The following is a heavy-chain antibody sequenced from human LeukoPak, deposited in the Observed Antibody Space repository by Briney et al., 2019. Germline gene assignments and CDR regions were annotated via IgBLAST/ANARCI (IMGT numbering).Heavy chain of an antibody. D-gene: IGHD3-22*01. CDR3: ARDYYDSSGSYFDY. Sequence: SETLSLTCTVSGGSISSYYWSWIRQPPGKGLEWLGYIYYSGSTNYNPSLKSRVTISVDTSKNQFSLKLSSVTAADTAVYYCARDYYDSSGSYFDYWGQGTLVTVSS. CDR1: GGSISSYY. CDR2: IYYSGST. V-gene: IGHV4-59*01. J-gene: IGHJ4*02.